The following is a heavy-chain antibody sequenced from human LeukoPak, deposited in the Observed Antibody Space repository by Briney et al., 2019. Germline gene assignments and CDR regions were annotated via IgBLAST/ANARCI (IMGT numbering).Heavy chain of an antibody. CDR3: ARLGYYYDINWFDP. CDR1: GGSISSYY. V-gene: IGHV4-59*08. D-gene: IGHD3-22*01. J-gene: IGHJ5*02. Sequence: PSETLSLTCTVSGGSISSYYWSWIRQPPGKGLEWIGYIYYSGSTNYNPSLKSRVTISVDTSKNQFSLKLSSVTAADTAVYYCARLGYYYDINWFDPWGQGTLVTVSS. CDR2: IYYSGST.